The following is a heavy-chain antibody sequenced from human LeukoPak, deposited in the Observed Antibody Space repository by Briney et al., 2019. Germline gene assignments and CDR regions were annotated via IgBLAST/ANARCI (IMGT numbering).Heavy chain of an antibody. Sequence: ASVKVSCKASGYTFTSYDINWVRQAPGQGLEWMGWISAYNGNTNYAQKLQGRVTMTTDTSTSTAYMELRSLRSDDTAVYYCARDNGAAGPADYWGQGTLVTVSS. V-gene: IGHV1-18*01. CDR1: GYTFTSYD. CDR2: ISAYNGNT. J-gene: IGHJ4*02. D-gene: IGHD6-13*01. CDR3: ARDNGAAGPADY.